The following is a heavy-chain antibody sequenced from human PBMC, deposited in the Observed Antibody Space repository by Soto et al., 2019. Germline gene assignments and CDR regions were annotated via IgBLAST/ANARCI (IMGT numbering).Heavy chain of an antibody. J-gene: IGHJ4*02. CDR1: GFTFSSYP. CDR2: ITGGATNA. D-gene: IGHD6-6*01. V-gene: IGHV3-23*01. CDR3: AKEAARPGPCDS. Sequence: PGGSLRLSCEASGFTFSSYPMSWVRQAPGKGLEWISGITGGATNAYYADSVKGRITISRDNSKNTPYLQLNSLRAEDTAVYYCAKEAARPGPCDSWGQGTLVTVSS.